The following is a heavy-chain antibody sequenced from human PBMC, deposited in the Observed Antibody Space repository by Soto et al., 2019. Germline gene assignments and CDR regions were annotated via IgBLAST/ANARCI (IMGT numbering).Heavy chain of an antibody. D-gene: IGHD3-9*01. V-gene: IGHV4-34*01. CDR2: INHSGST. CDR3: ARGKRLTGYYTMLGEQFDY. CDR1: GCSFSGYY. Sequence: LXCAFYGCSFSGYYWIWIRQPPGKWLDWIGEINHSGSTNYNPSLKSRVTISVDTSKNQFSLKLSSVTAADTAVYYCARGKRLTGYYTMLGEQFDYWGQGTLVTVSS. J-gene: IGHJ4*02.